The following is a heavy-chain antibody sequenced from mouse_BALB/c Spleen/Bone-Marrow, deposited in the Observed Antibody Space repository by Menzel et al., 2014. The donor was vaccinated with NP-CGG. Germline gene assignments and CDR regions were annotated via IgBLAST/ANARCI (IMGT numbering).Heavy chain of an antibody. Sequence: VQLQQSGAELVKPGASVKMSRKASGYTFTSYWMHWVKQRPGQGLEWIGTIDPSDSYTSYNQKFKGKATLTVDTSSSTAYMQLSSLTSEDSAVYYCTRMWAYWGQGTLVTVSA. J-gene: IGHJ3*01. CDR1: GYTFTSYW. CDR3: TRMWAY. V-gene: IGHV1S127*01. CDR2: IDPSDSYT.